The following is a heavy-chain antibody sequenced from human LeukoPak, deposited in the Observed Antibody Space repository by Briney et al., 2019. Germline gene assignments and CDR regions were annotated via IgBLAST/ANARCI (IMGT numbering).Heavy chain of an antibody. V-gene: IGHV4-39*01. CDR3: VKSGGYGLIDY. J-gene: IGHJ4*02. Sequence: SETLSLTCAVSGASISGSGYYLGWIRQPPGKGLEWIGNIYYTGSTYYNASFQSRVTISIDMSKNQFSLRLSSVTAADTAMYYCVKSGGYGLIDYWGQGTLVTVSS. CDR1: GASISGSGYY. D-gene: IGHD6-19*01. CDR2: IYYTGST.